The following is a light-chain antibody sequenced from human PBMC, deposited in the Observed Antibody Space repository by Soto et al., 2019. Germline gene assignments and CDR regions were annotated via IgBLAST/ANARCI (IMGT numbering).Light chain of an antibody. J-gene: IGKJ5*01. V-gene: IGKV3-11*01. CDR2: DAS. CDR1: QSVSSY. CDR3: QQRSDWQT. Sequence: EIVLTHSPGTLSLSPGERATLSCRASQSVSSYLAWYQQKPGQAPRLLIYDASNTATGIPARFSGSGSGTDFTLTISSLEPEDFAVYYCQQRSDWQTFGQGTRLEI.